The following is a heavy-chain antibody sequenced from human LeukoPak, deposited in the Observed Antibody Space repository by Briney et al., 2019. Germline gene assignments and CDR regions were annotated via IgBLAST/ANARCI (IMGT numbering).Heavy chain of an antibody. CDR2: INHSGST. D-gene: IGHD3-10*01. Sequence: SETLSLTCAVYGGSFSGYYWSWIRQPPGKGLEWIGEINHSGSTNYNPSLKSRVTISVDTSKNQFSLKLSSVTAADTAVYYCARGQMVRGVSPLGYWAQGTLVTVSS. CDR1: GGSFSGYY. V-gene: IGHV4-34*01. CDR3: ARGQMVRGVSPLGY. J-gene: IGHJ4*02.